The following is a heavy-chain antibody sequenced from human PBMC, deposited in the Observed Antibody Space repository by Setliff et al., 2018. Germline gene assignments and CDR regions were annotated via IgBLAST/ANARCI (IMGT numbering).Heavy chain of an antibody. CDR3: AGLSDWPGGAVAGYGMDG. Sequence: SETLSLTCAVYGGSFSTYYWIWIRQPPGKGLEWIGEINHSGSTNYNPSLKSRVTIAVDTSKNPFSLKLSSVTAADTALSYCAGLSDWPGGAVAGYGMDGWGQGTTVTVSS. D-gene: IGHD6-19*01. CDR1: GGSFSTYY. J-gene: IGHJ6*02. CDR2: INHSGST. V-gene: IGHV4-34*01.